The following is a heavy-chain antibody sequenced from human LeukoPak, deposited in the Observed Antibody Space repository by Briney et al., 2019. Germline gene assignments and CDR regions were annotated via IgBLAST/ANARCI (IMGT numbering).Heavy chain of an antibody. Sequence: GGSLRLSCAASGFTFSSYAMSWVRQAPGKGLEWVSAISGSGGSTYYADSVKGRFTISRDNSKNTLYLQMNSLRAEDTAVYYCAKRDILTDRHAKYNWFDPWGQGTLVTVSS. V-gene: IGHV3-23*01. CDR1: GFTFSSYA. D-gene: IGHD3-9*01. J-gene: IGHJ5*02. CDR2: ISGSGGST. CDR3: AKRDILTDRHAKYNWFDP.